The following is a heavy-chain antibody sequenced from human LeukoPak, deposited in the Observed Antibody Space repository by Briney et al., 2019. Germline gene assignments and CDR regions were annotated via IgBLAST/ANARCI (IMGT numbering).Heavy chain of an antibody. CDR3: AREYGTGDY. Sequence: ASVKVSCKASGYTFTGYYMHWVRQAPGQGLEWMGRINPNSGNTNFAQKFQGRVTMTRDTAISTAYMELSRLKSDDTAVYYCAREYGTGDYWGQGTLVTVSS. D-gene: IGHD4-17*01. CDR1: GYTFTGYY. CDR2: INPNSGNT. J-gene: IGHJ4*02. V-gene: IGHV1-2*02.